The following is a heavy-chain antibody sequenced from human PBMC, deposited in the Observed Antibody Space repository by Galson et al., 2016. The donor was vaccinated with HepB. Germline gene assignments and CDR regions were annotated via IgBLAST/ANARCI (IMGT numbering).Heavy chain of an antibody. CDR2: IRGGGDAT. CDR3: ARGHGDYFPANYFNY. J-gene: IGHJ4*02. CDR1: GFTFSNYA. D-gene: IGHD4-17*01. V-gene: IGHV3-23*01. Sequence: SLRLSCAASGFTFSNYATAWVRLPPGKGLEWVSTIRGGGDATYYADSVKGRFTISRDNSRSTLYLHLSSLRAEDTALYYCARGHGDYFPANYFNYWGQGTLGTVSS.